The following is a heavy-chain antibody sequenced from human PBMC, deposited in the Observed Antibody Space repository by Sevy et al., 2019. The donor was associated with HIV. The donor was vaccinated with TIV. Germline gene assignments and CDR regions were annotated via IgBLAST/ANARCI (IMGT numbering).Heavy chain of an antibody. CDR3: ARVLDNYGSYYFDY. J-gene: IGHJ4*02. V-gene: IGHV3-11*01. D-gene: IGHD3-10*01. CDR1: TFTFSDYY. Sequence: GGCLRLSCVVSTFTFSDYYMTWIRQAPGKGLEWISHISSGGTITSHADSVKGRFTISRDNAKNSLYLQMNSLRAEDTAVYYCARVLDNYGSYYFDYWGQGTLVTVSS. CDR2: ISSGGTIT.